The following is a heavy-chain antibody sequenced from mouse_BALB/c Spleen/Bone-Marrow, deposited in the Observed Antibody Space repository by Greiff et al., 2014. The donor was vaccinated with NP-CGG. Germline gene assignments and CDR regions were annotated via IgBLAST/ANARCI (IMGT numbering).Heavy chain of an antibody. CDR2: IRLKSNNYET. V-gene: IGHV6-6*02. CDR3: TVPFGPGFDY. J-gene: IGHJ2*01. Sequence: EVMLVESGGGLVQPGGSMKLSCVASGFTFSSYWMNWVRQSPEKGLEWVAEIRLKSNNYETHYAESVKGRFTISRDDSKSSVYLQVNNLRGEDTGIYFCTVPFGPGFDYWGQGTTLTVSS. CDR1: GFTFSSYW.